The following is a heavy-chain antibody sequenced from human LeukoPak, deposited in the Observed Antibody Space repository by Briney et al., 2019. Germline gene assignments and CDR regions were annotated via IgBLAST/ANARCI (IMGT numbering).Heavy chain of an antibody. D-gene: IGHD1-26*01. Sequence: ASVKVSCKASGYSFTAYYMHWVRQAPGQGLEWLGWLNPNSGATNYAQKFQGRVTMTRDTSINTAHMKLRRLKSDDTAVYFCARVVGGTYSGWFDPWGQGTLVTVSS. CDR3: ARVVGGTYSGWFDP. V-gene: IGHV1-2*02. CDR2: LNPNSGAT. J-gene: IGHJ5*02. CDR1: GYSFTAYY.